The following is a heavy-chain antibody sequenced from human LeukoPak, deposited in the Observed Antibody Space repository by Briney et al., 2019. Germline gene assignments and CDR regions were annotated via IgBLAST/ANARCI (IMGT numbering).Heavy chain of an antibody. V-gene: IGHV4-39*01. Sequence: SETLSVTCTVSGGSISSSSYYWGWIRQPPGKGLEWIGSIYYSGSTYYNPSLKSRVTISVDTSKNQFSLKLSSVTAADTAVYYCARQLGYCSSTSCSWRYYYYYGMDVWGQGTTVTVSS. J-gene: IGHJ6*02. CDR3: ARQLGYCSSTSCSWRYYYYYGMDV. D-gene: IGHD2-2*01. CDR2: IYYSGST. CDR1: GGSISSSSYY.